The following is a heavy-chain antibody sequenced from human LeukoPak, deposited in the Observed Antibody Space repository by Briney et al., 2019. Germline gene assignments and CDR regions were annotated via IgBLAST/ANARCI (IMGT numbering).Heavy chain of an antibody. J-gene: IGHJ5*02. CDR2: INHSGST. CDR1: GGSFSGYY. D-gene: IGHD3-22*01. Sequence: PSETLSLTCAVYGGSFSGYYWSWIRQPPGKGLEWIGEINHSGSTNYNPSLKSRVTISVDTSKNKFSLKLSSVTAADTAVYYCARGFDHYYDFRFDPWGQGTLVTVSS. CDR3: ARGFDHYYDFRFDP. V-gene: IGHV4-34*01.